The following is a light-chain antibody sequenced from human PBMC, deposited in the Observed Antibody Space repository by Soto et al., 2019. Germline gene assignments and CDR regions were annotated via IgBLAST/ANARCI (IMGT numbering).Light chain of an antibody. CDR3: QQDDSYPLT. CDR2: KTS. V-gene: IGKV1-5*03. CDR1: QSISSW. J-gene: IGKJ4*01. Sequence: DIQMTQSPSTLSASVGDRVTITCRASQSISSWLDWYQQTPGKAPNLLIYKTSSLESGVPSRFSVSGSGTEFTLTVNSMQPDDFATDYCQQDDSYPLTFGGGTKVEIK.